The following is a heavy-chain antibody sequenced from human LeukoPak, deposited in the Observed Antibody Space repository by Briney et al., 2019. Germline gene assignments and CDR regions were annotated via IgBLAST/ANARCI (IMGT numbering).Heavy chain of an antibody. CDR2: IYYSGST. V-gene: IGHV4-59*01. CDR3: ARIAAAGRLYFDY. CDR1: GGSISSYY. D-gene: IGHD6-13*01. Sequence: SETLSLTCTVSGGSISSYYWSWIRQPPGKGLEWIGYIYYSGSTNYNPSLKSRVTISVDTSKNQFSLKLSSVTAADTAVYYCARIAAAGRLYFDYWGQGTLVTVSS. J-gene: IGHJ4*02.